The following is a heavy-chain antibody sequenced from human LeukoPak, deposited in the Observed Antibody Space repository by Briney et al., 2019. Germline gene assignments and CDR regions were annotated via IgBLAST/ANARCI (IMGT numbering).Heavy chain of an antibody. CDR1: GFTLSSYA. Sequence: GGSLRLSCAASGFTLSSYAMSWVRQAPGKGLEWVSAISGSGGSTYYADSVKGRFTISRDNSKNTLYPQMNSLRAEDTAVYYCAKVPYIIAVAGADAFDIWGQGTMVTVSS. V-gene: IGHV3-23*01. CDR3: AKVPYIIAVAGADAFDI. J-gene: IGHJ3*02. D-gene: IGHD6-19*01. CDR2: ISGSGGST.